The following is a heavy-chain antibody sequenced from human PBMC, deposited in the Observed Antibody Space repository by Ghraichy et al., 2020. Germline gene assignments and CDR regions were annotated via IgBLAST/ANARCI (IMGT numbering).Heavy chain of an antibody. CDR1: GFTFSSYS. CDR2: ISSSSSTI. CDR3: ARDLADYYGSGKSGGMDV. V-gene: IGHV3-48*02. J-gene: IGHJ6*02. D-gene: IGHD3-10*01. Sequence: GGSLRLSCAASGFTFSSYSMNWVRQAPGKGLEWVSYISSSSSTIYYADSVKGRFTISRDNAKNSLYLQMYSLRDEDTAVYYCARDLADYYGSGKSGGMDVWGQGTTVTVSS.